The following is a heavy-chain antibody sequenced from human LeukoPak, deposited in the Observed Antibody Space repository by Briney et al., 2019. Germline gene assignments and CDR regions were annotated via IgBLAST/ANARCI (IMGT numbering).Heavy chain of an antibody. CDR1: GYTFTSYY. CDR3: ARGIRRNINYWFDP. D-gene: IGHD3-3*02. V-gene: IGHV1-46*01. CDR2: INPSDGST. Sequence: ASVKVSCKASGYTFTSYYIHLVRQAPGQGFEWMAIINPSDGSTTNSQKFQGRVTITRNTSINTAYMELSSLRSEDTAVYYCARGIRRNINYWFDPWGQGTLVTVSS. J-gene: IGHJ5*02.